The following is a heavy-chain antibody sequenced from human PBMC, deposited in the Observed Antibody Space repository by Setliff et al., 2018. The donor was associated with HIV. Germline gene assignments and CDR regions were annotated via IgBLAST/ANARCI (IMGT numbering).Heavy chain of an antibody. D-gene: IGHD3-9*01. CDR2: IIPIFGTA. CDR3: ARSPPYYDILTGYSNRGNWFDP. Sequence: ASVKVSCKASGGIFSNYAINWVRLAPGQGLEWMGGIIPIFGTADYAQRFQGRVTITADESTSTAYMELSSLRSEDMAVYYCARSPPYYDILTGYSNRGNWFDPWGQGTLVTAPQ. J-gene: IGHJ5*02. V-gene: IGHV1-69*13. CDR1: GGIFSNYA.